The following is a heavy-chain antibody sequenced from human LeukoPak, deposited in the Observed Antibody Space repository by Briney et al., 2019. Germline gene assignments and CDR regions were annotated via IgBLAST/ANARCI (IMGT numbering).Heavy chain of an antibody. CDR3: ARDGSGSYAY. V-gene: IGHV1-69*01. CDR1: GGTFSSYA. CDR2: IIPIFGTA. Sequence: VASVKVSRKASGGTFSSYAISWVRQAPGQGLEWMGGIIPIFGTANYAQKFQGRVTITADESTSTAYMELSSLRSDDTAVYYCARDGSGSYAYWGQGTLVTVSS. D-gene: IGHD1-26*01. J-gene: IGHJ4*02.